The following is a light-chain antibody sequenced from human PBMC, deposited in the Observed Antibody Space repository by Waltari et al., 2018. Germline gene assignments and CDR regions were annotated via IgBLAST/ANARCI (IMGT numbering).Light chain of an antibody. J-gene: IGLJ1*01. CDR3: AAWDDSLSGYV. CDR2: WNY. Sequence: QSELTQPPSASGTPGQRVTISCSGSNSKIGSNYVYWYQQLPGTAPQLLIYWNYPRPSGVPDRFSGSKSGTSASLAISGLRSEDEADYYCAAWDDSLSGYVFGTGTKVTVL. V-gene: IGLV1-47*01. CDR1: NSKIGSNY.